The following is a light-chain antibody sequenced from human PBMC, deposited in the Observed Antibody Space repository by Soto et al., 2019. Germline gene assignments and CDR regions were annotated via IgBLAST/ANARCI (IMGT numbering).Light chain of an antibody. Sequence: IQMTQSPSTLSGSVGDRVTITCQASQDISNYLNWYQQKPGKAPKLLIYKASTLKSGVPSRFSGSGSGTEFTLTISSLQPDDFATYYCQHYNSYSEAFGQGTKVDIK. CDR2: KAS. CDR1: QDISNY. J-gene: IGKJ1*01. V-gene: IGKV1-5*03. CDR3: QHYNSYSEA.